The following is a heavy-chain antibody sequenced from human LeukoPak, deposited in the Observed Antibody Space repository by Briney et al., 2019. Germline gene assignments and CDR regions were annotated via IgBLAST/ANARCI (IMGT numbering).Heavy chain of an antibody. D-gene: IGHD2-21*02. CDR2: INAGNGNT. CDR3: ARDKVAYCGGDCSDFDY. CDR1: GYTFTSYA. Sequence: ASVKVSCKASGYTFTSYAMHWVRQAPGQRLEWMGWINAGNGNTKYSQKFQGRVTITRDTSASTAYMELSSLRSEDTAVYYCARDKVAYCGGDCSDFDYWGQGTLVTVSS. J-gene: IGHJ4*02. V-gene: IGHV1-3*01.